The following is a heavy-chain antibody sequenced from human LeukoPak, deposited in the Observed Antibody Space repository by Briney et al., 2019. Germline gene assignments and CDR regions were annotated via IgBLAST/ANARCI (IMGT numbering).Heavy chain of an antibody. D-gene: IGHD2-2*01. CDR2: INDESSDI. CDR1: GFTFSLYA. V-gene: IGHV3-48*04. CDR3: ARDTFQPGLIDS. Sequence: RPGGSLRLSCAASGFTFSLYAMNWVRQAPGKGLEWVSYINDESSDIHYAGSVRGRFTISRDDARQTLYLQLSSLRVEDTAVYYCARDTFQPGLIDSWGQGTLVTVSS. J-gene: IGHJ4*02.